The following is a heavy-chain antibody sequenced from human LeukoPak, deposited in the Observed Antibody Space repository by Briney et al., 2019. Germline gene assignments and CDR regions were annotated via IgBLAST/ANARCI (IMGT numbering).Heavy chain of an antibody. D-gene: IGHD4-23*01. CDR2: IYSGGST. Sequence: SGGSLRLSCAASGFTVSSNYMSWVRQAPGKGLEWVSVIYSGGSTYYADSVKGRFTISRDNSKNTLYLQMNSLRAEDTAVYYCAKEVDSGGNSAGHFDSWGQGTLVTVSS. CDR3: AKEVDSGGNSAGHFDS. V-gene: IGHV3-53*05. J-gene: IGHJ4*02. CDR1: GFTVSSNY.